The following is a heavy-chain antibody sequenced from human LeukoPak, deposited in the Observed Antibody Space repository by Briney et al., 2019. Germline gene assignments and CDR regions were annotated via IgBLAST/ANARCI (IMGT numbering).Heavy chain of an antibody. J-gene: IGHJ5*02. CDR2: IFHTGRT. Sequence: PSETLSLTCSVSGGSINSSRSYWGWIRQPPGKGLEWIGTIFHTGRTYYNPSLKSRVTISVDTSKTQFSLRLSSVTAADTAVYYCALQAATTWFDPWGRGALVTVSS. CDR3: ALQAATTWFDP. CDR1: GGSINSSRSY. V-gene: IGHV4-39*01. D-gene: IGHD2-15*01.